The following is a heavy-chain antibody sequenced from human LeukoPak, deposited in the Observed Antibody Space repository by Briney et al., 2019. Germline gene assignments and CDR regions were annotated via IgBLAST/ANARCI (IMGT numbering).Heavy chain of an antibody. CDR2: INSNSGGT. V-gene: IGHV1-2*02. CDR3: ARSLPRTWFGELFGAFDI. D-gene: IGHD3-10*01. J-gene: IGHJ3*02. CDR1: GYTFTGYY. Sequence: ASVKVSCKASGYTFTGYYMHWVRQAPGQGLEWMGWINSNSGGTNYAQKFQGRVTMTRDTSINTAYLELTRLRSDDTAVYYCARSLPRTWFGELFGAFDIWGQGTMVTVSS.